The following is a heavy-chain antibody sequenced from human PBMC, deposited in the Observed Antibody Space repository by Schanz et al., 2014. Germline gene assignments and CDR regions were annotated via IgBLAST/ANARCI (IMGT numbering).Heavy chain of an antibody. D-gene: IGHD6-19*01. CDR2: ISPSGDT. J-gene: IGHJ3*01. Sequence: EVQLVESGGGLVQPGGSLRLSCAVSGFRFKTYEMNWVRQVRGKGLEWVSSISPSGDTYYLASVKGRFTISRENAKSSLYLQMDHLRVEDTAAYYCAGAAVGFIVDAFDLWGRGTMVIVSS. CDR3: AGAAVGFIVDAFDL. V-gene: IGHV3-13*01. CDR1: GFRFKTYE.